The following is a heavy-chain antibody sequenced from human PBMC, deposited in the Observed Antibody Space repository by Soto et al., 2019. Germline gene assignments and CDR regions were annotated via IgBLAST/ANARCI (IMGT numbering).Heavy chain of an antibody. CDR3: ARDQRIDGYNP. D-gene: IGHD5-12*01. CDR2: IYYSGST. V-gene: IGHV4-59*01. CDR1: GGSISSYY. Sequence: SETLSLTCTVSGGSISSYYWSWIRQPPGKGLEWIGYIYYSGSTNFNPSLKSRVTISVDTSKNQFSLKLSSVTAADTAVYYCARDQRIDGYNPWGQGTLVTVSS. J-gene: IGHJ4*02.